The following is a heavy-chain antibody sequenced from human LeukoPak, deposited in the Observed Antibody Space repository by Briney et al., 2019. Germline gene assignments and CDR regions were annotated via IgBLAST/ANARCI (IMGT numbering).Heavy chain of an antibody. Sequence: QPGGSLRLSCAASGFTFSSYGMHWVRQAPGKGLEWVAFIRYDGSNKYYADSVKGRFNISRDNSKNTVYLQMNSLRAEDTAVYYCAKGGVPAAIRWFDPWGQGTLVTVSS. V-gene: IGHV3-30*02. D-gene: IGHD2-2*02. CDR2: IRYDGSNK. J-gene: IGHJ5*02. CDR1: GFTFSSYG. CDR3: AKGGVPAAIRWFDP.